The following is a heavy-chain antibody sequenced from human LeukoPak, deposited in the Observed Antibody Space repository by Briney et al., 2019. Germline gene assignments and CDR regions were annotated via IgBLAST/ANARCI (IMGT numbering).Heavy chain of an antibody. CDR1: GFTFSSYA. CDR3: AKDLSPRGYKYYFDY. J-gene: IGHJ4*02. D-gene: IGHD3-10*01. CDR2: ISGSGGGT. V-gene: IGHV3-23*01. Sequence: GGSLRLSCAASGFTFSSYAMSWARQAPGKGLGWVSAISGSGGGTYYADSVKGRFTISRDNSKNTLYLQMNSLRAEDTAVYYCAKDLSPRGYKYYFDYWGQGTLVTVSS.